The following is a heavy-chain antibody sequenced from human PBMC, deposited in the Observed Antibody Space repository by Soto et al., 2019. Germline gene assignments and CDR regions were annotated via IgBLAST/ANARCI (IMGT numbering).Heavy chain of an antibody. J-gene: IGHJ6*02. V-gene: IGHV3-33*08. Sequence: QVQLVESGGGVVQPGGSLRLSCTTSGFTFNTYGMPWVRQAPGKGLERGAIIGYDGSNKYYADSVKGRFTISRDNSKTTLYLQMNSLRAEDTALYYCARADCTGAYCYSWPFNYGVDVWGQGTTVTVSS. CDR1: GFTFNTYG. CDR2: IGYDGSNK. CDR3: ARADCTGAYCYSWPFNYGVDV. D-gene: IGHD2-15*01.